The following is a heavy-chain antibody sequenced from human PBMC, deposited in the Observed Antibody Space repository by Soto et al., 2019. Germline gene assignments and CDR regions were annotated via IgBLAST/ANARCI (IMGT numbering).Heavy chain of an antibody. CDR3: ARARYNWNYGDYYYGMDV. Sequence: SETLSLTCTVFGDSISSYYWSWIRQPPGKGLEWIGYIYYSESTNYHPSLKRRVIISVDTSKNQFSLKLSSVTAADTAVYYCARARYNWNYGDYYYGMDVWGQGTTVTVS. CDR2: IYYSEST. V-gene: IGHV4-59*01. J-gene: IGHJ6*02. D-gene: IGHD1-7*01. CDR1: GDSISSYY.